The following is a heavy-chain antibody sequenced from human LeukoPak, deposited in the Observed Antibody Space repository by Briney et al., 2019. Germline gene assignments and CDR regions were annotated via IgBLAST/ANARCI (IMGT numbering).Heavy chain of an antibody. CDR1: GYTFTSYD. Sequence: GASVKVSCKASGYTFTSYDINWVRQATGQGLEWMGWMNPHSANTGYAQHFQGRVTMTRNTALSTAYMELSSRRCEDTALYYCGIRFARGSGSASDYWGQGTLGTV. D-gene: IGHD3-10*01. J-gene: IGHJ4*02. CDR2: MNPHSANT. CDR3: GIRFARGSGSASDY. V-gene: IGHV1-8*01.